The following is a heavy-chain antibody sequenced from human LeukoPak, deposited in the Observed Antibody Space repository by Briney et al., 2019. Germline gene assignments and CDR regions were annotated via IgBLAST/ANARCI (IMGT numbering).Heavy chain of an antibody. V-gene: IGHV4-39*01. CDR2: IYYSGST. CDR1: GGSISSSSYY. J-gene: IGHJ6*02. CDR3: ARAKYYYYGMDV. Sequence: SETLSLTCTVSGGSISSSSYYWGWIRQPPGKGLEWIGSIYYSGSTYYNPSLKSRVTISVDTSKNQFSLKLSSVTAADTAVYYCARAKYYYYGMDVWGQGTTVTVSS.